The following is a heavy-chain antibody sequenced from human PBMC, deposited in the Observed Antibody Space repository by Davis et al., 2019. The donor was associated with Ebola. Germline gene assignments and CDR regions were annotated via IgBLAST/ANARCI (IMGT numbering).Heavy chain of an antibody. CDR3: ARGGASDVDY. CDR2: FYYSGST. J-gene: IGHJ4*02. Sequence: MPSETLSLTCTVSGGSISSSGYYWGWIRQPPGKGLEWIGNFYYSGSTYYNPSLKSRVTISVDTSKNQFSLRLSSVTAADTAVYYCARGGASDVDYWGQGTLVTVSS. CDR1: GGSISSSGYY. D-gene: IGHD1-26*01. V-gene: IGHV4-39*01.